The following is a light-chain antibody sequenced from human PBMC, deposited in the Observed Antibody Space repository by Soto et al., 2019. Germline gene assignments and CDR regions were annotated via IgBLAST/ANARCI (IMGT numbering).Light chain of an antibody. CDR1: SSDVGGYDH. CDR3: SSYSSSSTLCV. Sequence: QSALTQPASVSGSPGQSITISCSGTSSDVGGYDHVSWYQQHPGKGPKLIIHEVDNRPSGVSLRFSGSKSGDTASLTISGLHPEDEADYYCSSYSSSSTLCVFGTGTKVTVL. CDR2: EVD. V-gene: IGLV2-14*01. J-gene: IGLJ1*01.